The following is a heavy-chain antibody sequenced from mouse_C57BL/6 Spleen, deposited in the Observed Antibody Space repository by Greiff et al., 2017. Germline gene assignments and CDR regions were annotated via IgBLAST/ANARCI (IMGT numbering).Heavy chain of an antibody. CDR2: IDPEDGET. V-gene: IGHV14-2*01. CDR1: GFNIKDYY. CDR3: ARSHYGNYEDY. D-gene: IGHD2-1*01. Sequence: VQLQQSGAELVKPGASVKLSCTASGFNIKDYYMHWVKQRPEQGLEWIGRIDPEDGETKYAPKFPGKATITADTSSNTAYLQLSSLTSEDTAVYYCARSHYGNYEDYWGQGTSVTVSS. J-gene: IGHJ4*01.